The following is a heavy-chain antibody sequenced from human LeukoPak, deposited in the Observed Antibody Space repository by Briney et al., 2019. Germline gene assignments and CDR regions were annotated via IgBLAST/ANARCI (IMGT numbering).Heavy chain of an antibody. Sequence: SETLSPTCAVSGYSISSGYYWGWIRQPPGKGLEWIGRIYHSGSTYSNPSLKSRVTISVDTSTNQFSLKLSSVTAADTAVYYCARQSRSSIFGVVMAVSYWGQGTLVTVSS. V-gene: IGHV4-38-2*01. CDR2: IYHSGST. D-gene: IGHD3-3*01. J-gene: IGHJ4*02. CDR1: GYSISSGYY. CDR3: ARQSRSSIFGVVMAVSY.